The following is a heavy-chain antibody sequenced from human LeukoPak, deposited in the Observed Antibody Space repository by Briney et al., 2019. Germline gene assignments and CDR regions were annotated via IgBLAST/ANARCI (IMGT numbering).Heavy chain of an antibody. CDR2: IIPIFGTA. V-gene: IGHV1-69*13. D-gene: IGHD3-10*01. Sequence: ASVKVSCKASGGTFSSYAISWVRQAPGQGLEWMGGIIPIFGTANYAQKFQGRVTITADESTSTAYMELSSLRSEDTAVYYCARGSLGAGFAIDYWGQGTLVTVSS. CDR3: ARGSLGAGFAIDY. CDR1: GGTFSSYA. J-gene: IGHJ4*02.